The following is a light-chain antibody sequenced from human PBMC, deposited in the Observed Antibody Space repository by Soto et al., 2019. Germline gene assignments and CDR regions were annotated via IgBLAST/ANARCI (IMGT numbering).Light chain of an antibody. CDR1: QTISRN. Sequence: DIRMTQSPSSLSASVGDRVTIPCRASQTISRNLNWYQQKPGTAPKLLIYAASNLQSGVPSRFSGSGSGTDFALAISSLQPEDFATYYCQQSDSIPITFGQGTRLEIK. V-gene: IGKV1-39*01. CDR3: QQSDSIPIT. J-gene: IGKJ5*01. CDR2: AAS.